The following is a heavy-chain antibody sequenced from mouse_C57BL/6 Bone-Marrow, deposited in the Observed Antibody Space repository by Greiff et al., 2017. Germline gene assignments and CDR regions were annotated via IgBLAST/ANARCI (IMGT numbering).Heavy chain of an antibody. D-gene: IGHD1-1*01. CDR3: ARYSVCYGSSSYAMDY. J-gene: IGHJ4*01. CDR1: GYTFTSYW. CDR2: LYPSDSET. Sequence: LQESGAELVRPGSSVKLSCKASGYTFTSYWMDWVKQRPGQGLAWIGNLYPSDSETHYNQKFKDKATLTVDKSSSTAYMQLSSLTSEDSAVYYCARYSVCYGSSSYAMDYWGQGTSVTVSS. V-gene: IGHV1-61*01.